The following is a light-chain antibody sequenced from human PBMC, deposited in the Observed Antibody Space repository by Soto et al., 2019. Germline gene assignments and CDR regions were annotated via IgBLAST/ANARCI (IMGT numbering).Light chain of an antibody. CDR3: CSYADTTTWV. J-gene: IGLJ3*02. CDR1: SSDVGSHNF. V-gene: IGLV2-23*02. CDR2: EVT. Sequence: SVPTHPAPVSGTPGQSITISCTGNSSDVGSHNFVSWYQQRPGKAPKLMIFEVTKRPSGVSDRFSASKSGNTASLTISGVRAEDEADYYCCSYADTTTWVFGGGTKVTVL.